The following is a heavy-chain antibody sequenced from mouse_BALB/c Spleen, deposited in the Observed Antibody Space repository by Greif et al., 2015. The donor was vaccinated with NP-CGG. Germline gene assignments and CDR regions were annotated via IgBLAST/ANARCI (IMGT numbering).Heavy chain of an antibody. J-gene: IGHJ3*01. Sequence: EVQRVESGGGLVKPGGSLKLSCAASGFTFSDYYMYWVRQTPEKRLEWVATISDGGSYTYYPDSVKGRFTISRDNAKNNLYLQMSSLKSEDTAMYYCARGYYDGGAWFAYWGQGTLVTVSA. CDR2: ISDGGSYT. V-gene: IGHV5-4*02. D-gene: IGHD2-3*01. CDR1: GFTFSDYY. CDR3: ARGYYDGGAWFAY.